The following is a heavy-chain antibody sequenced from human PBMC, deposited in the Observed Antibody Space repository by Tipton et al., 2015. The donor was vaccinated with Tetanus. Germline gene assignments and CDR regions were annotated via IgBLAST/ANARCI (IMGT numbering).Heavy chain of an antibody. CDR3: ARGAIFGVLTYRAFDI. D-gene: IGHD3-3*01. CDR2: ISYSGSA. CDR1: DGPLGTFY. Sequence: TLSLTCTVSDGPLGTFYWTWIRQPPGRGLEWIGYISYSGSAKYNPSLKSRVTISVDTSKDQFSLRLNSVSAADTAVYYCARGAIFGVLTYRAFDIWGQGTMVTVSS. J-gene: IGHJ3*02. V-gene: IGHV4-59*01.